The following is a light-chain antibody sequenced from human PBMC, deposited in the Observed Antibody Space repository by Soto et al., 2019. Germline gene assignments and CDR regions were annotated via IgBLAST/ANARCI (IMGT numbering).Light chain of an antibody. CDR2: EVT. V-gene: IGLV2-14*01. Sequence: QSVLTQPASVSGSPGQSITISCTGTSSDVGGYNYVSWYQQRPGKATKLMIYEVTNRPSGVSNRFSGSKSGNTASRTISGLQAEDEADYYCCSHAGSYTWVFGGGTKLTVL. CDR1: SSDVGGYNY. CDR3: CSHAGSYTWV. J-gene: IGLJ3*02.